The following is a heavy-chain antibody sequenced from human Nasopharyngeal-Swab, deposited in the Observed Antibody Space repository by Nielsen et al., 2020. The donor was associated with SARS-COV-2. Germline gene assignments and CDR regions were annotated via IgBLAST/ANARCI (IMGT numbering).Heavy chain of an antibody. D-gene: IGHD1-1*01. Sequence: SKTLSLTCAVSGTSTISDYWWTWVRQPPGRGLEWIGGIHHSGNINYNPSLKSRVTLLVDKSKNQFSLKLSSVTAADTAVYYCARGGNWQFDYWGQGTLVTVSS. CDR1: GTSTISDYW. V-gene: IGHV4-4*02. J-gene: IGHJ4*02. CDR2: IHHSGNI. CDR3: ARGGNWQFDY.